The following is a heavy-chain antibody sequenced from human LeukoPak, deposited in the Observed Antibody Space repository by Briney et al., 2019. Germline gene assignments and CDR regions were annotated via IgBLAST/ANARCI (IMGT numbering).Heavy chain of an antibody. J-gene: IGHJ4*02. CDR2: IREERGQE. Sequence: GGSLRLSCVASGLTVSNHWMSWVRQAPGKGLEWVANIREERGQEYYVDSVKGRFTISRDNAKNSLYLQMNSLRAEDTALYYCAKEAVAGTVDYWGQGTLVTVSS. D-gene: IGHD6-19*01. V-gene: IGHV3-7*03. CDR1: GLTVSNHW. CDR3: AKEAVAGTVDY.